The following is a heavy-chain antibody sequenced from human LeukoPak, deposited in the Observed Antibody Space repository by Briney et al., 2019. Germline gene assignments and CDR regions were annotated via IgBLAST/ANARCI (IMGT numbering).Heavy chain of an antibody. CDR1: GFTFNNYA. V-gene: IGHV3-23*01. J-gene: IGHJ6*04. D-gene: IGHD2-2*01. CDR2: ISDSDGST. Sequence: GGSLRLSCVASGFTFNNYAMNWVRQAPGKGLEWVSAISDSDGSTKYADSVKGRFTISTDKSKNTLYLQMNSLRAEDTAVYHCAKADCRSIHCYVKDVWGKGNTVTVSS. CDR3: AKADCRSIHCYVKDV.